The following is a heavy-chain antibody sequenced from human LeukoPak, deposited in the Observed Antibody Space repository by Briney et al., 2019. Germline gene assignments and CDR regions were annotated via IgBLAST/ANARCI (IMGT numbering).Heavy chain of an antibody. CDR2: ISYGGST. CDR1: GGSISSSSYY. Sequence: PSETLSLTCTVSGGSISSSSYYWGWIRQPPGKGLEWVGSISYGGSTYYNPSLKSRVTISVDTSKNQFSLKLSSVTAADTAVYYCARGDYGDYDYWGQGTLVTVSS. D-gene: IGHD4-17*01. V-gene: IGHV4-39*01. CDR3: ARGDYGDYDY. J-gene: IGHJ4*02.